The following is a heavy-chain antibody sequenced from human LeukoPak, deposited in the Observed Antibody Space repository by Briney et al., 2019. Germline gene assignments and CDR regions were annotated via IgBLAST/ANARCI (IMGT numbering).Heavy chain of an antibody. Sequence: SETLSLTCTVSGGSISSGSYYWGWIRQPPGKGLEWIGNIYYSGSTYYNPSLKNRVTISVDTSKNQFSLKLTSVTAADTAVYYCARGGDDGDYGGWYFDLWGRGTLVTVSS. D-gene: IGHD4-17*01. V-gene: IGHV4-39*07. J-gene: IGHJ2*01. CDR1: GGSISSGSYY. CDR3: ARGGDDGDYGGWYFDL. CDR2: IYYSGST.